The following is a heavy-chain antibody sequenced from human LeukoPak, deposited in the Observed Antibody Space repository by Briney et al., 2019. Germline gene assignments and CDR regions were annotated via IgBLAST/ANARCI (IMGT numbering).Heavy chain of an antibody. CDR2: INHSGNT. Sequence: PSETLSLTCGVYGGSFSGYSWSWIRQPPGKGLEWIGEINHSGNTNYNPSLKSRVTISVDTSKNQFSLKLSSVTAADTAVYYCAGGVGSSWYGDWGQGTLVTVSS. J-gene: IGHJ4*02. CDR3: AGGVGSSWYGD. D-gene: IGHD6-13*01. CDR1: GGSFSGYS. V-gene: IGHV4-34*01.